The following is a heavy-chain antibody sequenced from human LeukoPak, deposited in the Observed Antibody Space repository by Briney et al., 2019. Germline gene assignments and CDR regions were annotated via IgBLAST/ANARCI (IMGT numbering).Heavy chain of an antibody. CDR3: AKGGIAVAGLTPYYFDY. V-gene: IGHV3-9*01. J-gene: IGHJ4*02. CDR2: ISWNSGSI. Sequence: QPGGSLRLSCAASGFTFDDYAMHWVRQAPGKGLEWVSGISWNSGSIGYADSVKGRFTISRDNAKNSLYLQMNSLRAEDTALYYCAKGGIAVAGLTPYYFDYWGQGTLVAVSS. CDR1: GFTFDDYA. D-gene: IGHD6-19*01.